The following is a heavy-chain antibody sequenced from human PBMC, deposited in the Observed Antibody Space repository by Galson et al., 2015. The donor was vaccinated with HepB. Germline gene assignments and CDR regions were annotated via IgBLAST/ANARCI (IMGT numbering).Heavy chain of an antibody. V-gene: IGHV1-69*06. D-gene: IGHD3-22*01. CDR3: ARGDDSSGYYLVGYFDY. J-gene: IGHJ4*02. Sequence: SVKVSCKASGGTFSSYAISWVRQAPGQGLEWMGGIIPIFGTANYAQKFQGRVTITADKSTSTAYMELSSLRSEDTAVYYCARGDDSSGYYLVGYFDYWGQGTLVTVSS. CDR2: IIPIFGTA. CDR1: GGTFSSYA.